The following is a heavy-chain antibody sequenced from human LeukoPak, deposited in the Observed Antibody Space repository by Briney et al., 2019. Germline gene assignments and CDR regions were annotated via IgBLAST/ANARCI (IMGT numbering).Heavy chain of an antibody. J-gene: IGHJ1*01. Sequence: SETLSLTCAVYGGSFSGYYWSWIRQPPGKGLEWIGEINHSGSTNYNPSLKSRVTISVDTSKNQFSLKLSSVTAADTAVYYCARGRLGYSSGWYRYAGYFQHWGQGTLVTVSS. CDR1: GGSFSGYY. D-gene: IGHD6-19*01. V-gene: IGHV4-34*01. CDR2: INHSGST. CDR3: ARGRLGYSSGWYRYAGYFQH.